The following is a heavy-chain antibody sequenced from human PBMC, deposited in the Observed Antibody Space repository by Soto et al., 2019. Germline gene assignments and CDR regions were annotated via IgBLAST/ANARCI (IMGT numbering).Heavy chain of an antibody. J-gene: IGHJ4*02. D-gene: IGHD3-10*01. CDR1: GFTFSSYG. V-gene: IGHV3-30*18. CDR2: ISYDGSNQ. CDR3: AKEAPHITMVRGVIYNPYYFDY. Sequence: QVQLVESGGGVVQPGRSLRLSCAASGFTFSSYGMHWVRQAPGKGLEWVAVISYDGSNQYYADSVKGRFTISRDNSKHTLYMQLNRLSAEDTAVYYCAKEAPHITMVRGVIYNPYYFDYWGQGTLVTVSS.